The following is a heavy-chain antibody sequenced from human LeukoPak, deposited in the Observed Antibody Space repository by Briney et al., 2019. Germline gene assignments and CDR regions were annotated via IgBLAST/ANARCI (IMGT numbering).Heavy chain of an antibody. CDR2: IYTSGST. J-gene: IGHJ6*02. Sequence: SETLSLTCTVSGGSISSYCWSWIRQPAGKGLECIGRIYTSGSTNYNPPLKSRVTMSIDTSKNHFSLKLSSVTAADTAVYYCARDVGTLDPYGMDVWGQGTTVTVSS. D-gene: IGHD1-1*01. V-gene: IGHV4-4*07. CDR1: GGSISSYC. CDR3: ARDVGTLDPYGMDV.